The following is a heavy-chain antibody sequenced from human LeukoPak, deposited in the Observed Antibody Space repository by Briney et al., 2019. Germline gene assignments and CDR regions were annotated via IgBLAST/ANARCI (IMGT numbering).Heavy chain of an antibody. CDR1: GGSFRGYY. V-gene: IGHV4-34*01. Sequence: SETLSLTCAVYGGSFRGYYWSWIRQPPGKGLEWIGEINHSGSTNYNPSLKSRVTISVDTSKNQFSLKLSSVTAADTAVYYCARGSRASAKYCSSTSCSGYFQHWGQGTLVTVSS. CDR2: INHSGST. D-gene: IGHD2-2*01. CDR3: ARGSRASAKYCSSTSCSGYFQH. J-gene: IGHJ1*01.